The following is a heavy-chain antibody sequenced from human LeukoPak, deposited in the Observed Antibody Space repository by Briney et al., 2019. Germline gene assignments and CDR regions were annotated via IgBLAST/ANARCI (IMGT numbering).Heavy chain of an antibody. CDR3: ARGVWQQLPLGWFDS. CDR1: GYTFTGYY. Sequence: ASVKVSCKASGYTFTGYYMHWVRQAPGQGLEWMGWINPNSGGTNYAQKFQGRVTMTRDTSISTAYMELSRLRSDDTAVYYCARGVWQQLPLGWFDSWGQGTLVTVSS. CDR2: INPNSGGT. D-gene: IGHD6-13*01. J-gene: IGHJ5*01. V-gene: IGHV1-2*02.